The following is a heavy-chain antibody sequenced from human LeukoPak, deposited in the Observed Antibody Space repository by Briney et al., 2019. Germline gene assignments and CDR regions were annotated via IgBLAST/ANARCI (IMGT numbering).Heavy chain of an antibody. Sequence: SETLSLTCTVSGGSISSSSYYWGWIRQPPGKGLEWIGSIYYSGSTYYNPSLKSRVTISVDTSKNQFSLKLSSVTAADTVVYYCARGRYYGSGSYSWFDPWGQGTLVTVSS. V-gene: IGHV4-39*01. CDR1: GGSISSSSYY. J-gene: IGHJ5*02. CDR3: ARGRYYGSGSYSWFDP. D-gene: IGHD3-10*01. CDR2: IYYSGST.